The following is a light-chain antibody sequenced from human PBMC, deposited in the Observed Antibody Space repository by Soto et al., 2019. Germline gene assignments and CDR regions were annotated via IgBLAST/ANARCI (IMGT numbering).Light chain of an antibody. V-gene: IGLV1-44*01. Sequence: QSVLTQPPSASGTPGQRVTISCSGSSSNIGSNTVNWYHQLPGTAPKLLIYSNNERPSGVPDRFSGSKSGTSASLAISGLQSEDEADYYCAVWDDSLSGWVFGGGTKLTVL. CDR2: SNN. J-gene: IGLJ3*02. CDR3: AVWDDSLSGWV. CDR1: SSNIGSNT.